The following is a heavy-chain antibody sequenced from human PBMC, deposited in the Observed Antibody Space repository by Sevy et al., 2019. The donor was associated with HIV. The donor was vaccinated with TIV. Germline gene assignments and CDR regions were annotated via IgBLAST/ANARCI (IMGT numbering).Heavy chain of an antibody. Sequence: GGSLRLSCAASGFTFSSYSMNWVRQAPGKGLEWVSSISSSSSYIYYADSVKGRFTNSRDNAKNSMYLQMNSLRAEATAVYYRARGVPLLGYCSSTSCPAYYYGMDVWGQGTTVTVSS. CDR1: GFTFSSYS. D-gene: IGHD2-2*01. J-gene: IGHJ6*02. CDR2: ISSSSSYI. V-gene: IGHV3-21*01. CDR3: ARGVPLLGYCSSTSCPAYYYGMDV.